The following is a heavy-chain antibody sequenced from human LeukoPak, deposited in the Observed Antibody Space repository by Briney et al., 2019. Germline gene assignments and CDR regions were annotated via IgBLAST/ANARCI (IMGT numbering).Heavy chain of an antibody. Sequence: GGSLRLSCAASGFTFSSYEMNWVRQAPGKGLEWVSYISSSGSTIYYADSVKGRFTISRDNAKNSLYLQMNSLRAEDTAVYYCARGRSSFRYYYYYYMDVWGKGTTVTVSS. V-gene: IGHV3-48*03. D-gene: IGHD6-13*01. CDR1: GFTFSSYE. CDR2: ISSSGSTI. J-gene: IGHJ6*03. CDR3: ARGRSSFRYYYYYYMDV.